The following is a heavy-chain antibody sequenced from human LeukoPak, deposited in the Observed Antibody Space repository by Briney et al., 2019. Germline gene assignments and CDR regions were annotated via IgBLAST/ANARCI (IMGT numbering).Heavy chain of an antibody. CDR1: GGSISGYY. J-gene: IGHJ4*02. Sequence: SETLSLTCTVSGGSISGYYWSWIRQPPGKGLEWIGCVHYTGSTNYNPSLKSRVTISVDTSKNQFSLKLSSVTAADTAVYYCARDSSGWYYFDYWGQGTLVTVSS. CDR2: VHYTGST. D-gene: IGHD6-19*01. CDR3: ARDSSGWYYFDY. V-gene: IGHV4-59*01.